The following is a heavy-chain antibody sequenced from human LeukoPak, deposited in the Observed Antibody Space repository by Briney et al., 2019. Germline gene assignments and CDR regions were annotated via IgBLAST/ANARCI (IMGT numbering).Heavy chain of an antibody. D-gene: IGHD3-22*01. V-gene: IGHV4-39*01. CDR3: ARGYYDSSGYFFVRRAFDI. CDR2: IYYSGST. CDR1: GGSISSSSYC. J-gene: IGHJ3*02. Sequence: SETLSLTCTVSGGSISSSSYCWGWIRQPPGKGLEWSGSIYYSGSTYYNPSLKSRVTISVDTSKNQFSLKLSSVTAADTAVYCCARGYYDSSGYFFVRRAFDIWGQGTMVTVSS.